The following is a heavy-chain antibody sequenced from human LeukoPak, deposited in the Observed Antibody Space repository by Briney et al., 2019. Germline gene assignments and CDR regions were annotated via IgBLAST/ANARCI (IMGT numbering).Heavy chain of an antibody. Sequence: PSETLSLTCTVSGGSISSYYWSWIRQPPGKGLEWIGYIYYSGSTNYKPSLKSRVTISVDTSKNQFSLKLSSVTAADTAVYYCAEGGYYGSGNDFRFDPWGQGTLVTVSS. D-gene: IGHD3-10*01. J-gene: IGHJ5*02. CDR2: IYYSGST. CDR1: GGSISSYY. V-gene: IGHV4-59*03. CDR3: AEGGYYGSGNDFRFDP.